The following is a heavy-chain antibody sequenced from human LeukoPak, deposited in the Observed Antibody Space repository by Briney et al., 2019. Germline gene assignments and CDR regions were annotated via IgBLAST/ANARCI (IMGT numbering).Heavy chain of an antibody. CDR3: ARRCYSDDAFDT. D-gene: IGHD5-18*01. CDR2: ISSSSSYI. CDR1: GFTFSSYS. V-gene: IGHV3-21*01. J-gene: IGHJ3*02. Sequence: GGSLRLSCAASGFTFSSYSMNWVRQAPGKGLEWVSSISSSSSYIYYADSVKGRFTISRDNAKNSLYLQMNSLRAEDTAVYYCARRCYSDDAFDTWGQGTMVTVSS.